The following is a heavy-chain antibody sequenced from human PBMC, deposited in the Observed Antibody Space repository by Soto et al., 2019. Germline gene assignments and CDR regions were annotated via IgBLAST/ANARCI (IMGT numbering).Heavy chain of an antibody. Sequence: EVQLLESGGGLVQPGGSLRLSCAASGFTFSSYAMSWVRQAPGKGLEWVSAISGSGGSTYYADSVKGRFTISRDNSKNTLYLQMNSPRAEDTAVYYCARSVRITMIPDYWGQGTLVTVSS. V-gene: IGHV3-23*01. CDR3: ARSVRITMIPDY. CDR1: GFTFSSYA. D-gene: IGHD3-22*01. CDR2: ISGSGGST. J-gene: IGHJ4*02.